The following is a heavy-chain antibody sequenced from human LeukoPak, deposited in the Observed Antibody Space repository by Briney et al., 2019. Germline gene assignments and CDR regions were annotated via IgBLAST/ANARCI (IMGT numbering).Heavy chain of an antibody. CDR3: ANMRDIVVVPAAIAFDY. CDR2: ISGSDGST. CDR1: GFTFSSHA. Sequence: GGSLRLPCAAFGFTFSSHAMNWVRQAPGKGLKWVSGISGSDGSTYYADSVKGRFTISRDNSKNTLYLQMNSLRAEDTAVYYCANMRDIVVVPAAIAFDYWGQGTLVTVSS. V-gene: IGHV3-23*01. D-gene: IGHD2-2*01. J-gene: IGHJ4*02.